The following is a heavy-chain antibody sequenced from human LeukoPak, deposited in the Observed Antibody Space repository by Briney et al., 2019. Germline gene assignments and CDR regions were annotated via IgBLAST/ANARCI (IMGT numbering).Heavy chain of an antibody. CDR1: GFNFDDYA. J-gene: IGHJ2*01. CDR2: INWKTGNG. V-gene: IGHV3-9*01. Sequence: PGGSLRLSCAVSGFNFDDYAMHWVRQAPGRGLEWVSGINWKTGNGIYADSVKGRFPISRDNAKNSLYLQMSSLRAEDTALYYCTRRAARWQFDLWGRGTLLTVSS. D-gene: IGHD5-24*01. CDR3: TRRAARWQFDL.